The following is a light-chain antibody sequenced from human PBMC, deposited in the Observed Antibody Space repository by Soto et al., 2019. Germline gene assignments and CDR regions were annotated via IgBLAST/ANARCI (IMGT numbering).Light chain of an antibody. CDR2: RNH. J-gene: IGLJ2*01. Sequence: QSVLTQSPSASGTPGQRVTISCSGSRSNIGTYAVNWYQQLPGAAPTLLIFRNHQRPSGVPDRFSGSKSGTSASLAISGPQSEDEAGYYCAAWYDSLRAVVFGGGTKLTVL. V-gene: IGLV1-44*01. CDR3: AAWYDSLRAVV. CDR1: RSNIGTYA.